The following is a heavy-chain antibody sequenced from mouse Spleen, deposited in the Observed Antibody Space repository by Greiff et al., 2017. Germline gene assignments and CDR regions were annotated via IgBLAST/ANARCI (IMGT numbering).Heavy chain of an antibody. Sequence: VQLQQSGAELVRPGASVTLSCKASGYTFTDYEMHWVKQTPVHGLEWIGAIDPETGGTAYNQKFKGKAILTADKSSSTAYMELRSLTSEDSAVYYCTRFYYYGSSWFAYWGQGTLVTVSA. CDR1: GYTFTDYE. V-gene: IGHV1-15*01. CDR3: TRFYYYGSSWFAY. J-gene: IGHJ3*01. D-gene: IGHD1-1*01. CDR2: IDPETGGT.